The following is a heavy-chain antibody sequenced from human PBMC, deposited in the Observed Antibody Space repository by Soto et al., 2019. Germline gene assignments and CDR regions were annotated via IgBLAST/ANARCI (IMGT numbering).Heavy chain of an antibody. CDR3: AASYGSGYRAFDY. CDR1: GDTFSFYT. J-gene: IGHJ4*02. CDR2: INPILSMS. D-gene: IGHD3-10*01. Sequence: QVQLVQSGAEVKKPGSSVKVSCKASGDTFSFYTINWVRQAPGLGLEWVGRINPILSMSNYAQKFQDRVTMTADKPTRTASREVRSLGSEDTAMYYCAASYGSGYRAFDYWGQGALVTVSS. V-gene: IGHV1-69*02.